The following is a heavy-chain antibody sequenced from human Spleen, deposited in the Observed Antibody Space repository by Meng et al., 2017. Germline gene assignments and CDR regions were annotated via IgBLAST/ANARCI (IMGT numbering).Heavy chain of an antibody. CDR1: GFDFTNYW. V-gene: IGHV5-51*01. CDR2: IYPRDSDT. D-gene: IGHD6-13*01. CDR3: ARLASLVSAAGFDY. J-gene: IGHJ4*02. Sequence: GESLKISCKGSGFDFTNYWIAWVRQMPGKGLEWMGIIYPRDSDTRYSPSFQGQVTISADKSISTAYLQWSSLRASDTAIFFCARLASLVSAAGFDYWGQGTLVTVSS.